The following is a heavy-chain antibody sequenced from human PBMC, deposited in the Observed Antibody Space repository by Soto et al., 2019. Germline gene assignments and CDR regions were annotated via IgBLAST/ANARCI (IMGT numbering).Heavy chain of an antibody. V-gene: IGHV1-3*01. CDR3: ARGAHTYGYVFDY. D-gene: IGHD5-18*01. J-gene: IGHJ4*02. Sequence: VSVTVYCQSAGYTFTSNAIHLVRQAPGQSLEWMGWVNAGNGYTKYLQNFQGRVTISSDTSASTAYMELNSLRSEDTAVYYCARGAHTYGYVFDYWGQGTLVTVSS. CDR2: VNAGNGYT. CDR1: GYTFTSNA.